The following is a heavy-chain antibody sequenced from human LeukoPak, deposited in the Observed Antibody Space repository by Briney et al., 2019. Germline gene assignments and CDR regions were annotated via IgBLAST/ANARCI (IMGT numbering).Heavy chain of an antibody. CDR2: ISGSGDTT. V-gene: IGHV3-23*01. Sequence: GGSLRLSCAASGFTFSSYAMSWVRQAPGKGLEWVSAISGSGDTTYYADSVKGRFTISRDNSKNTVYLQMDSLRTDDTAVYYCVYCSGGNCFYAVRGWTYWGQGTLVTVSS. CDR1: GFTFSSYA. D-gene: IGHD2-15*01. J-gene: IGHJ4*02. CDR3: VYCSGGNCFYAVRGWTY.